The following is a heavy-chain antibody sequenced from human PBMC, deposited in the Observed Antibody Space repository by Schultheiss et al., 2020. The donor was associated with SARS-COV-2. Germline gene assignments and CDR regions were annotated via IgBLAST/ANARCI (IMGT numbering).Heavy chain of an antibody. CDR2: IRSKSYGGTT. J-gene: IGHJ4*02. CDR3: TRVDGGDLIDY. CDR1: GFTVSSNY. V-gene: IGHV3-49*04. Sequence: GGSLRLSCAASGFTVSSNYMSWVRQAPGKGLEWVGFIRSKSYGGTTEYAASVKGRFTISRDDSKSIAYLQMNSLKTEDTAVYYCTRVDGGDLIDYWGQGTLVTVSS. D-gene: IGHD2-21*02.